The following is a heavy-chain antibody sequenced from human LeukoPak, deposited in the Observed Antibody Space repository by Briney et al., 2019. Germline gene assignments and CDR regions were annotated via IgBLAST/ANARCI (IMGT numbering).Heavy chain of an antibody. J-gene: IGHJ3*02. CDR2: ISYDGNKK. Sequence: GGSLRLSCSASGFTFSSYAMHWVRQAPGKGLEWVAVISYDGNKKDYADSVKGRFTISRDNSETTLYLQMNSLRPEDTAVYYCARVLERGSSWYGAFAIWGQGTMVTVSS. D-gene: IGHD6-13*01. CDR1: GFTFSSYA. V-gene: IGHV3-30*04. CDR3: ARVLERGSSWYGAFAI.